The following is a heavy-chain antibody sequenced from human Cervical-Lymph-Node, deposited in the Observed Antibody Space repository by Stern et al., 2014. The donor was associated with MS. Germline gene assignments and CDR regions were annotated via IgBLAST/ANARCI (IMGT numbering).Heavy chain of an antibody. CDR2: FDPEDGET. CDR1: GYTLTELS. V-gene: IGHV1-24*01. D-gene: IGHD3-3*01. CDR3: ATDRDDFRSGYSAPTKGCGLDV. Sequence: QVQLVQSGAEVKKPGASVKVSCKVSGYTLTELSMHWARQAPGKGLEWMGGFDPEDGETIYAQKFKGRVTMTEGTSTDTAYMELSSLRSEDTAVYYCATDRDDFRSGYSAPTKGCGLDVWGQGTTVPVTS. J-gene: IGHJ6*02.